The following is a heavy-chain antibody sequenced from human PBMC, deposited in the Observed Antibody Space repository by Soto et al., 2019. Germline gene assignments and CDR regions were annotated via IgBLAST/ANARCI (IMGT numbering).Heavy chain of an antibody. Sequence: AETLSLTCTVSGGSISSYYWSWIRQPPGKGLEWSGYIYYSGSTNYNPTLKSRVTISVDTSKNQFSLKLSSVTAADTAVYYCARVKRSSSWYGREYNWFDPWGQGTLVTVSS. CDR1: GGSISSYY. D-gene: IGHD6-13*01. CDR2: IYYSGST. V-gene: IGHV4-59*01. CDR3: ARVKRSSSWYGREYNWFDP. J-gene: IGHJ5*02.